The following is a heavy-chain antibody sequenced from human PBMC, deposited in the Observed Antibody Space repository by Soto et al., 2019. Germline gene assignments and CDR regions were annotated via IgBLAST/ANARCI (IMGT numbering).Heavy chain of an antibody. CDR3: ARHLAVDIVATIQGAYFDY. D-gene: IGHD5-12*01. CDR2: INHSGSS. CDR1: GGSFSGFY. V-gene: IGHV4-34*01. J-gene: IGHJ4*02. Sequence: SETLSLTCAVHGGSFSGFYWTWIRQPPVKGLERIGEINHSGSSNYNPPLKSRVTISVDTSKNQFSLKLSSVTAADTAVYYCARHLAVDIVATIQGAYFDYWGQGTLVTVSS.